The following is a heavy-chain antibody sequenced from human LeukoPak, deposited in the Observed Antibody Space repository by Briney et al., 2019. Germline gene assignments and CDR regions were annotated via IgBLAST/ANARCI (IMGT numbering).Heavy chain of an antibody. CDR3: ARDLSGISSATDAFDM. J-gene: IGHJ3*02. Sequence: LKVSCRASGYTFTAYYIHWVRQAPGQGLEWMGRINPNSGGTDSAQRFQGRVTMTRDTSMNTAYMELSRLRSDDTAVYYCARDLSGISSATDAFDMWGQGTMVTVSS. CDR1: GYTFTAYY. V-gene: IGHV1-2*06. CDR2: INPNSGGT. D-gene: IGHD1-14*01.